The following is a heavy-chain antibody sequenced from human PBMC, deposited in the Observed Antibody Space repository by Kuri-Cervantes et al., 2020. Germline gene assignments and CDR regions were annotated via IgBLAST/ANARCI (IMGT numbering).Heavy chain of an antibody. CDR3: AREGRSLWFGELFAFDP. Sequence: SETLSLTCAVSGYSISSGYFWGWIRQPPGKGLEWIGYTYYSGTTYYNPSLKSRLTISVDTSKNQFSLKLSSVTAADTAVYYCAREGRSLWFGELFAFDPWGQGTLVTVSS. CDR1: GYSISSGYF. CDR2: TYYSGTT. V-gene: IGHV4-38-2*02. D-gene: IGHD3-10*01. J-gene: IGHJ5*02.